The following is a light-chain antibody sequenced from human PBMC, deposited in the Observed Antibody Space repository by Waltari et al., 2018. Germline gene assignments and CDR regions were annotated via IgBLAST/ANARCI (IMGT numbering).Light chain of an antibody. CDR1: SSHVCGYNY. J-gene: IGLJ2*01. CDR3: ASFTSINTVV. Sequence: QSALTQPASVSGSPGQSITIPCTATSSHVCGYNYVAWYQEHPGKAPKLMIYDVSNRPSGVSNRFAGSKSGSTASLTISGLQAEDEADYYCASFTSINTVVFGGGTKLTVL. CDR2: DVS. V-gene: IGLV2-14*03.